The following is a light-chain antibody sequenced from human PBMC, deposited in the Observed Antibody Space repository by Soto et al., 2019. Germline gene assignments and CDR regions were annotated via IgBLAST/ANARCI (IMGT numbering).Light chain of an antibody. V-gene: IGKV3-15*01. CDR2: GAS. CDR1: QNISSN. CDR3: QQYNNWLWT. Sequence: EIVMTQSPATLSVSPGERATLSCRASQNISSNLAWYQQKPGQAPRVLIDGASTRATGIPARFSGSWSGTEFTLTISSLQSEDFALYYCQQYNNWLWTFGQGTKVE. J-gene: IGKJ1*01.